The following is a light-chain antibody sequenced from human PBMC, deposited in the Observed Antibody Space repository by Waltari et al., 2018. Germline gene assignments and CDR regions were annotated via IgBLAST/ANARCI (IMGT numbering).Light chain of an antibody. CDR3: QSYDSSLDIYV. CDR2: ATT. Sequence: QSVLTQPPSVSGAPGQKISIYCTRSSSNIGADFDVHRYQQLPGMAPKLLIYATTHRPSGVSDRFSGSQSGTSASLAITGLQADDEADYYCQSYDSSLDIYVFGTGTTVTVL. J-gene: IGLJ1*01. V-gene: IGLV1-40*01. CDR1: SSNIGADFD.